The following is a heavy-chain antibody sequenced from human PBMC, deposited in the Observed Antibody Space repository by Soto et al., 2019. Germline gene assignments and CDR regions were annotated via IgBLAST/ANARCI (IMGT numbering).Heavy chain of an antibody. D-gene: IGHD2-2*01. CDR1: GGSVSSGSSY. CDR3: ARDDVVPAAKGGYYYYGMDV. Sequence: QVQLQESGPGLVKPSETLSLTCTVSGGSVSSGSSYWSWIRQPPGKGLEWIGYIYYSGSTNYNPSLKSRVTISVDTSKNQFSLKLSSVTAADTAVYYCARDDVVPAAKGGYYYYGMDVWGQGTTVTVSS. CDR2: IYYSGST. V-gene: IGHV4-61*01. J-gene: IGHJ6*02.